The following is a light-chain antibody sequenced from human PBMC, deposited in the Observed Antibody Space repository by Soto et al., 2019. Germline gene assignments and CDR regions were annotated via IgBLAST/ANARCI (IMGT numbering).Light chain of an antibody. CDR1: QSISSW. J-gene: IGKJ1*01. V-gene: IGKV1-5*01. CDR2: DAS. Sequence: IQMTLSPSTMSASVEDIVTITYRPSQSISSWLAWYQQKPGKAPKLLIYDASSLESGVPSRFRGGGSGTAFTLTISSLQPDDFATYYCQHYNSYSEAFGQGTKVDIK. CDR3: QHYNSYSEA.